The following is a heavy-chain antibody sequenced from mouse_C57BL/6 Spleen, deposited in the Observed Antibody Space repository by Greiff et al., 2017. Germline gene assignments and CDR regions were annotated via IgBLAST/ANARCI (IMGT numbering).Heavy chain of an antibody. CDR1: GYSFTGYY. Sequence: EAQLQQSGPELVKPGASVKISCKASGYSFTGYYMNWVKQSPEKSLEWIGEINPSTGGTTYNQKFKAKATLTVDKSSSTAYMQLKSLTSEDSAVYYCAGRDPWFAYWGQGTLVTVSA. V-gene: IGHV1-42*01. D-gene: IGHD3-3*01. J-gene: IGHJ3*01. CDR2: INPSTGGT. CDR3: AGRDPWFAY.